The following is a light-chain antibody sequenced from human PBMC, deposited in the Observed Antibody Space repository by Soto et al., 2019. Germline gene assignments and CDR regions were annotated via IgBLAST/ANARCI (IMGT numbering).Light chain of an antibody. CDR3: QQYNNWPL. Sequence: ERVMPRAPGTVYVPPGERATLSSRASQSVSSNLAWYQQKPGQAPRLLIYGASTRATGIPARFSGSGSGTEFTLTISSLQSEDFAVYYCQQYNNWPLFGGGTKVDI. J-gene: IGKJ4*01. CDR1: QSVSSN. V-gene: IGKV3-15*01. CDR2: GAS.